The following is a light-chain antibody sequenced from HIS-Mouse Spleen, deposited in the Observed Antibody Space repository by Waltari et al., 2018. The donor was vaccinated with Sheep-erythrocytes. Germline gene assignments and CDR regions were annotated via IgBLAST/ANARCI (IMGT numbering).Light chain of an antibody. CDR1: SSDVGGYNY. J-gene: IGLJ1*01. Sequence: QSALTQPRSVSGSPGQSVTISCTGTSSDVGGYNYVSWYQQHPGKAPKLMIYDVSKRPSGVTDRFSGSESGNTASLPSSGLQAEDEADYYCCSDAGSYNHVFATGTKVTVL. CDR2: DVS. V-gene: IGLV2-11*01. CDR3: CSDAGSYNHV.